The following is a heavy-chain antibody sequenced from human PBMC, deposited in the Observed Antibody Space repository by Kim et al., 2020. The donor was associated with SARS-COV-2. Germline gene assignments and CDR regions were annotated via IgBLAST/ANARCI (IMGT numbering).Heavy chain of an antibody. CDR1: GGTFSSYA. Sequence: SVKVSCKASGGTFSSYAISWVRQAPGQGLEWMGGIIPIFGTANYAQKFQGRVTITADESTSTAYMELSSLRSEDTAVYYCAGHYYYGSGSYYNLGDYWGQGTLVTVSS. V-gene: IGHV1-69*13. CDR3: AGHYYYGSGSYYNLGDY. J-gene: IGHJ4*02. CDR2: IIPIFGTA. D-gene: IGHD3-10*01.